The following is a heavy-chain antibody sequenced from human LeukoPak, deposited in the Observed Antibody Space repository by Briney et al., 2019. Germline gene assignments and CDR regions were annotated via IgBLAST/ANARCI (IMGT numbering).Heavy chain of an antibody. CDR1: GGSISNYY. V-gene: IGHV4-59*01. CDR3: ARDARYCSGGSCYSDAFDI. CDR2: IHYSGST. Sequence: SETLSLTCTVSGGSISNYYWSWIRQPPGKGLEWIGYIHYSGSTNCNPSLKSRATMSADTSKNQFSLKLDSVTAAGTAVYYCARDARYCSGGSCYSDAFDIWGQGTMVTVSS. D-gene: IGHD2-15*01. J-gene: IGHJ3*02.